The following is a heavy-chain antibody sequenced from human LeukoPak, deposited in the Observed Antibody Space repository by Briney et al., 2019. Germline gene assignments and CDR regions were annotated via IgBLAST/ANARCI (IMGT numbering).Heavy chain of an antibody. CDR3: VRDEYQNWFDP. D-gene: IGHD6-6*01. Sequence: WASVKVSCKASGYTFTSYAMNWVRQAPGQGLEWMGWINTNTGNPTYAQGFTGRFVFSLDTSVSTAYLQINSLKAEDTAVYYCVRDEYQNWFDPWGQGTLVTVSS. J-gene: IGHJ5*02. V-gene: IGHV7-4-1*02. CDR2: INTNTGNP. CDR1: GYTFTSYA.